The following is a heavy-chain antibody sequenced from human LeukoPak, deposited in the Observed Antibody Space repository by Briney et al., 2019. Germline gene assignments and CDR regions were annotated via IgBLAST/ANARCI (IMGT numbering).Heavy chain of an antibody. CDR2: INPNSGGA. CDR1: GYTFTGYY. J-gene: IGHJ5*02. D-gene: IGHD1-26*01. Sequence: ASVKVSCKASGYTFTGYYMHWVRQAPGQGLEWMGWINPNSGGANYAQKFQGRVTMTRDTSISTAYMELSRLRSEDTAIYYCARDNSVGDNAWWFDPWGQGTLVTVSS. CDR3: ARDNSVGDNAWWFDP. V-gene: IGHV1-2*02.